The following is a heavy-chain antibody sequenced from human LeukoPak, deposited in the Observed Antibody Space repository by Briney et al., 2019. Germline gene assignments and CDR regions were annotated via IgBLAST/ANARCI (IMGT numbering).Heavy chain of an antibody. Sequence: ASVKVSCKASGYTFTSYGISWVRQAPGQGLEWMGWISAYNGNTNYAQKLQGRVTMTTDTSTSTAYMELRSLRSDDTAVYYCARGPVRLDRVRGAQGAYWGQGTLVTVSS. CDR3: ARGPVRLDRVRGAQGAY. CDR2: ISAYNGNT. V-gene: IGHV1-18*01. D-gene: IGHD3-10*01. CDR1: GYTFTSYG. J-gene: IGHJ4*02.